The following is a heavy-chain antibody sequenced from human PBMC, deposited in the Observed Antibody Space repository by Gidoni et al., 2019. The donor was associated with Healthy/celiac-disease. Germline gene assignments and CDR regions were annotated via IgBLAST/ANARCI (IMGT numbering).Heavy chain of an antibody. CDR1: GYTFTSYD. CDR2: MNPNSGNT. Sequence: LVQSGAEVKKPGASLKVSCKASGYTFTSYDINWVRQATGQGLEWMGWMNPNSGNTGYAQKFQGRVTMTRNTSISTAYMELSSLRSEDTAVYYCARAHRVVAATKWYWFDPWGQGTLVTVSS. D-gene: IGHD2-15*01. J-gene: IGHJ5*02. CDR3: ARAHRVVAATKWYWFDP. V-gene: IGHV1-8*01.